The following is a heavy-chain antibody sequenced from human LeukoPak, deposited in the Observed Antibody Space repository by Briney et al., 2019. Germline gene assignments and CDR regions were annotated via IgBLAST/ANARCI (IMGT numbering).Heavy chain of an antibody. Sequence: PGGSLRLSCAASGFTFDDYAMNWVRQAPGKGLEWVSGISWNSGSIGYADSVKGRFTISRDNAKNSLYLQMNSLRAEDTALYYCSRPLSFGELFRLDDWGQGTLVTVSS. D-gene: IGHD3-10*01. J-gene: IGHJ4*02. CDR2: ISWNSGSI. CDR3: SRPLSFGELFRLDD. CDR1: GFTFDDYA. V-gene: IGHV3-9*01.